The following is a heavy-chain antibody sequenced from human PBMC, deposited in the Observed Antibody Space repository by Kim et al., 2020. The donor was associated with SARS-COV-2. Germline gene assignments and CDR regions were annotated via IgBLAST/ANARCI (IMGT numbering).Heavy chain of an antibody. V-gene: IGHV4-59*08. D-gene: IGHD3-16*01. Sequence: SETLSLTCAVSGGSISTYYWSWIRQPPGKRLEWLGYVYHNGSTSYNPSVKSRVTISVDTSSNQFSLRLSSVTAADTAVYYCARLWGGALYFDYWGLGTL. CDR1: GGSISTYY. CDR3: ARLWGGALYFDY. CDR2: VYHNGST. J-gene: IGHJ4*02.